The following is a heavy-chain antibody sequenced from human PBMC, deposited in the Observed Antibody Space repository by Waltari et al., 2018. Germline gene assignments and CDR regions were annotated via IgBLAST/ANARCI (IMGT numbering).Heavy chain of an antibody. V-gene: IGHV3-30*02. CDR3: AKDAFGNTYMDH. CDR1: RCRPVHYG. CDR2: LWFEGGDE. Sequence: QLQLVESGGGVVQPGECLGVSVGSSRCRPVHYGMHWVRQAPGRGLEWVALLWFEGGDEYYADSVGGRFTISRDNSKNILYLHMDSLRVDDTAVYYCAKDAFGNTYMDHWGQGTLVTVSS. D-gene: IGHD3-16*01. J-gene: IGHJ4*02.